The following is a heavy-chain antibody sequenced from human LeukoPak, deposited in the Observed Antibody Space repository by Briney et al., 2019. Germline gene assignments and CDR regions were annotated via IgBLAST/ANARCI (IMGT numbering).Heavy chain of an antibody. CDR1: GYRFSSNH. J-gene: IGHJ4*02. D-gene: IGHD1-1*01. V-gene: IGHV1-46*01. Sequence: ASVKVSCKASGYRFSSNHMHWVRQAPGQGLEWMGIIKSGGGGTTYAQKFQGRIALTGDTSTTTFYMDLNNLRFEDTAVYYCARDSNWAFDSWGQGTLVTVSS. CDR2: IKSGGGGT. CDR3: ARDSNWAFDS.